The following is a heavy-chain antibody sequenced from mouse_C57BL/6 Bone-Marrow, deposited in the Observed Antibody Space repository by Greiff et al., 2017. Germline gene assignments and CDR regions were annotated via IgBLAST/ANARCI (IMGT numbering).Heavy chain of an antibody. CDR3: ARLGYYGSSYDWYFDV. V-gene: IGHV1-72*01. CDR1: GYNFTSYW. CDR2: IDPTSGGT. Sequence: QDQLQQPGAELVKPGASVKLSCKASGYNFTSYWMHWVKPRPGRGLEWIGRIDPTSGGTNYNEKFTSQATLTVDKPSSTAYLQLSSLTSEDSAVSYGARLGYYGSSYDWYFDVWGTGTTVTVSS. J-gene: IGHJ1*03. D-gene: IGHD1-1*01.